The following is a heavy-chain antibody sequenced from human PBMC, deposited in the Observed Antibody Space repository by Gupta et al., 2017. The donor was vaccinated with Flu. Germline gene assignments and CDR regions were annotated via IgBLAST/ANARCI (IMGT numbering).Heavy chain of an antibody. V-gene: IGHV3-30*18. D-gene: IGHD4-4*01. Sequence: QVQLVEHGGGVFQPGRSLRLSCEASGFLLTNDGMHWFRQAPGKGLEWVALISYDGSKKYYADSVKGRFTISRDTSKNTLYLQMNTLKVEDTALYYCVKEGAYSSWGQGTLVTVSS. CDR1: GFLLTNDG. J-gene: IGHJ4*02. CDR3: VKEGAYSS. CDR2: ISYDGSKK.